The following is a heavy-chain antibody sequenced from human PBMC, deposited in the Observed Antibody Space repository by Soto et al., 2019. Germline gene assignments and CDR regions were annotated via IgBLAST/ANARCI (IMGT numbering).Heavy chain of an antibody. CDR1: GGTFSSYT. CDR2: IIPILGIA. Sequence: QVQLVQSGAEVKKPGSSVKVSCKASGGTFSSYTISWVRQAPGQGLEWMGRIIPILGIANYAQKFQGGVTITADKSTSTAYMELSSLRSEDTAVYYCASRLGYCSGGSCSAEYFQHWGQGTLVTVSS. V-gene: IGHV1-69*02. J-gene: IGHJ1*01. CDR3: ASRLGYCSGGSCSAEYFQH. D-gene: IGHD2-15*01.